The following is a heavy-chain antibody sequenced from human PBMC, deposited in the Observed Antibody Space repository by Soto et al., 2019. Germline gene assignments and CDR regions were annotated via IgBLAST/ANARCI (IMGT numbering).Heavy chain of an antibody. CDR1: GGSITSDYSC. CDR2: IFDSGTT. CDR3: ARGPSGDKVHY. J-gene: IGHJ4*02. Sequence: QVQLQESGPGLVKPSQTLSLTCTVSGGSITSDYSCWSWIRQPPGEGLEWIGRIFDSGTTYTNPSLRSQVAISLDTSKNHFSLTLSSVTAADTAVYYCARGPSGDKVHYWGQGALVTVSS. D-gene: IGHD7-27*01. V-gene: IGHV4-30-4*01.